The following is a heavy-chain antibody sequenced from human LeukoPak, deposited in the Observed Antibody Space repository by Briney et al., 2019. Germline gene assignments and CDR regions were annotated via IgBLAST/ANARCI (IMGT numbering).Heavy chain of an antibody. CDR2: ISGSSGNT. CDR1: TFTFNIYA. D-gene: IGHD5-24*01. V-gene: IGHV3-23*01. Sequence: TGVSLTLYCAACTFTFNIYAILWLRRAPGQGVEGVSSISGSSGNTYYADHVKGRFTISRDTSKNTLYLQINRLSAEHAAVYYCAKSPYGYNMYYFDYWGQGTLVTVSS. J-gene: IGHJ4*02. CDR3: AKSPYGYNMYYFDY.